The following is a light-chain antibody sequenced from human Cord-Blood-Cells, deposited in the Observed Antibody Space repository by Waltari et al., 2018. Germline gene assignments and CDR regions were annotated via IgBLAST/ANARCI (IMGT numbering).Light chain of an antibody. Sequence: AIRMTQSPSSFSASTGDRVTITCRASQGISSYLAWYQQTPGKAPKLLIYAASTLQSGVPSRFSGSGSGTEFTLTISCLQSEDFATYYCQQYYSDPRTFGQGTKVEIK. V-gene: IGKV1-8*01. CDR1: QGISSY. CDR2: AAS. CDR3: QQYYSDPRT. J-gene: IGKJ1*01.